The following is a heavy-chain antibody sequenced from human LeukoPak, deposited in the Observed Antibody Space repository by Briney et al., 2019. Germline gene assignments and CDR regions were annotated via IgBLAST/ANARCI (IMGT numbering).Heavy chain of an antibody. V-gene: IGHV3-74*03. CDR3: ARATMGTLDY. CDR1: GFTFSSYA. Sequence: GGSLRLSCAASGFTFSSYAMHWVRQAPGKGLVWVARVNPDETISTCADSVKGRFTISRDNAKNTLYLQMSSLRADDSAMYYCARATMGTLDYWGQGTLVTVSS. J-gene: IGHJ4*02. CDR2: VNPDETIS. D-gene: IGHD1/OR15-1a*01.